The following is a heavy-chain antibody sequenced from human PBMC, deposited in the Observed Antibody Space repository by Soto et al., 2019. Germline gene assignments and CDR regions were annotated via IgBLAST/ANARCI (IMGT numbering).Heavy chain of an antibody. J-gene: IGHJ4*02. CDR1: GFTFNTYA. Sequence: QVQQVESGGGVVQPGRSLRLSCTASGFTFNTYAMHWVRQAPGRGLEWVAIISSDGFNKYYADSVKGRFTISRDNSKNTLYVQMNSLRAEDTAVYYCAKDPITNGWSANYFDYWGQGTLVSVSS. V-gene: IGHV3-30*18. D-gene: IGHD6-19*01. CDR3: AKDPITNGWSANYFDY. CDR2: ISSDGFNK.